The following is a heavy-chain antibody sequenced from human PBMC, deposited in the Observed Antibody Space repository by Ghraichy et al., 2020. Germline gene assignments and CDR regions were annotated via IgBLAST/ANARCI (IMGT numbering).Heavy chain of an antibody. CDR2: IIPILGIA. J-gene: IGHJ6*02. CDR3: AGEGKDTAMETSAYYYYGMDV. D-gene: IGHD5-18*01. V-gene: IGHV1-69*04. CDR1: GGTFSSYA. Sequence: SVKVSCKASGGTFSSYAISWVRQAPGQGLEWMGRIIPILGIANYAQKFQGRVTITADKSTSTAYMELSSLRSEDTAVYYCAGEGKDTAMETSAYYYYGMDVWGQGTTVTVSS.